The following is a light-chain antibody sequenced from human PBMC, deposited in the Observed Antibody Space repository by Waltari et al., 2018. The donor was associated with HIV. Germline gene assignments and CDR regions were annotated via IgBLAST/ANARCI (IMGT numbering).Light chain of an antibody. CDR2: RNN. CDR1: SPNLGSNN. CDR3: ATWDDSLSGVL. V-gene: IGLV1-47*01. J-gene: IGLJ2*01. Sequence: QSVLTQPPSASGTPGQRVTIFCSGSSPNLGSNNVYWYQQLPEMAPKLLIYRNNERPSGVPDRFSGSKSGTSASLAISGLRSEDEADYYCATWDDSLSGVLFGGGTKLTVL.